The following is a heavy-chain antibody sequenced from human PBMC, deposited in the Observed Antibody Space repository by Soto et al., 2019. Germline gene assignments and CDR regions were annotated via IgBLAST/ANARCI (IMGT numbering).Heavy chain of an antibody. CDR2: ISYDGRNK. CDR3: TREVEHFDY. Sequence: PGGSLRLSCAASGFTFSSYAVHWVRQAPGKGLEWVAIISYDGRNKYYADSVKGRFTISRDNSKNTLYLQMNSLRAEDTAVYHCTREVEHFDYWGQGTLVTVSS. V-gene: IGHV3-30-3*01. J-gene: IGHJ4*02. D-gene: IGHD2-15*01. CDR1: GFTFSSYA.